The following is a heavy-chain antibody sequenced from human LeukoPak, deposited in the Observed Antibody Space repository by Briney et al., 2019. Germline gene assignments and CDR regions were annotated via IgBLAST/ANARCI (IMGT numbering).Heavy chain of an antibody. J-gene: IGHJ5*02. D-gene: IGHD4-23*01. CDR1: GYTFTSYD. Sequence: ASVKVSCKASGYTFTSYDINWVRQATGQGLEWMGWMNPNSGNTGYAQKFQGRVTMTRNTSISTAYMELSSLRSEDTAVYYCARDKDYGGNTNNWFDPWGQGTLVTVSS. CDR2: MNPNSGNT. CDR3: ARDKDYGGNTNNWFDP. V-gene: IGHV1-8*01.